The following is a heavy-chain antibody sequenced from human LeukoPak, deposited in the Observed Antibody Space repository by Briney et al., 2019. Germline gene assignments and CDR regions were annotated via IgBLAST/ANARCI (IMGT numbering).Heavy chain of an antibody. V-gene: IGHV1-18*01. Sequence: ASVKVSCKASGYTFTSYGISWVRQAPGQGLEWMEWISAYNGNTNYAQKLQGRVTMTTDTSTSTAYMELRSLRSDDTAVYYCARVVSYDSSGYYFRDAFDIWGQGTMVTVSS. CDR3: ARVVSYDSSGYYFRDAFDI. CDR2: ISAYNGNT. CDR1: GYTFTSYG. J-gene: IGHJ3*02. D-gene: IGHD3-22*01.